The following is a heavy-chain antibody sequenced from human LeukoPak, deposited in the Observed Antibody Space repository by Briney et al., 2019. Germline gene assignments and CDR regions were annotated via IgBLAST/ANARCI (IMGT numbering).Heavy chain of an antibody. CDR3: ARGHGSYLIY. CDR2: INHSGST. Sequence: SETLSLTCAVYGGSFSGYYWSWIRQPPGKGLEWIGEINHSGSTNYNPSLKSRVTISVDTSKNQYSLKLSSVTAADTAVYYCARGHGSYLIYWGQGTLVTVSS. V-gene: IGHV4-34*01. CDR1: GGSFSGYY. J-gene: IGHJ4*02. D-gene: IGHD1-26*01.